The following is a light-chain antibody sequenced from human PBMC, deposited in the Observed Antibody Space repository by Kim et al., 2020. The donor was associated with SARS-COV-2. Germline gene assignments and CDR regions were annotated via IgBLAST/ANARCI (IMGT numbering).Light chain of an antibody. Sequence: VSPGQTASITCSGDKLGDKYACWYQQKPGQSPVLVIYQDSKRPSGIPERFSGSNSGNTATLTISRTQAMDEADYYCQAWDSSTAVFGTGTKVTVL. CDR3: QAWDSSTAV. CDR1: KLGDKY. V-gene: IGLV3-1*01. CDR2: QDS. J-gene: IGLJ1*01.